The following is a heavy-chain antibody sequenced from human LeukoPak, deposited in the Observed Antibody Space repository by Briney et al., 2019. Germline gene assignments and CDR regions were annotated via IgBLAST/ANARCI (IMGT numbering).Heavy chain of an antibody. J-gene: IGHJ4*02. V-gene: IGHV4-34*01. Sequence: SETLSLTCDVSGGSIISGAYSWSWIRQPPGNGLEWIGEINHSGSTNYNPSLKSRVTISVDTSKNQFSLKLSSVTAADTAVYYCARAGYSYVDYWGQGTLVTVSS. CDR2: INHSGST. CDR3: ARAGYSYVDY. D-gene: IGHD5-18*01. CDR1: GGSIISGAYS.